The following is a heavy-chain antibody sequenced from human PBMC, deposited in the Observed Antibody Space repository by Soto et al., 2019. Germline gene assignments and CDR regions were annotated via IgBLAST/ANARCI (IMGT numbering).Heavy chain of an antibody. V-gene: IGHV1-46*01. J-gene: IGHJ3*02. D-gene: IGHD6-13*01. CDR1: GYTFTSYY. Sequence: ASVKVSCKASGYTFTSYYMHWVRQAPGQGLEWMGITNPSGGSTSYAQKFQGRVTMTRDTSTSTVYMELSSLRSEDTAVYYCASMGKQLAQLDALAIWGQGTMVTV. CDR3: ASMGKQLAQLDALAI. CDR2: TNPSGGST.